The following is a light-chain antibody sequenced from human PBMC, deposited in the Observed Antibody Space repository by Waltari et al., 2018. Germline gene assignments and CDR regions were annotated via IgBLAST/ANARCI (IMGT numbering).Light chain of an antibody. CDR1: NTGRKS. Sequence: SYVLTQPPSVSVAPGPTARITCGGNNTGRKSVHSYQQKPGQAPVLVVYDDRDRPSGIPERFSGSNSGNTATLTSSRVEAGDEADYYCQVWDSGSDHYVFGTGTKVTVL. CDR3: QVWDSGSDHYV. V-gene: IGLV3-21*02. CDR2: DDR. J-gene: IGLJ1*01.